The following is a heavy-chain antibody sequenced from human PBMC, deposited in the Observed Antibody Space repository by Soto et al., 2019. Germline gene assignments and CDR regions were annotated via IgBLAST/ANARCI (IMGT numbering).Heavy chain of an antibody. V-gene: IGHV1-69*02. Sequence: QVQLVQSGAEVKKPGSSVTVSCKASGGTLSSYTISWVRQAPGQGLEWMGRIIPIPGIANYAQKFQGRVTITADKSTRTACMDLSILRSEDTAVYYLASETKLEPGGYYYYMDVWGKGTTVTVSS. CDR1: GGTLSSYT. J-gene: IGHJ6*03. CDR2: IIPIPGIA. D-gene: IGHD1-1*01. CDR3: ASETKLEPGGYYYYMDV.